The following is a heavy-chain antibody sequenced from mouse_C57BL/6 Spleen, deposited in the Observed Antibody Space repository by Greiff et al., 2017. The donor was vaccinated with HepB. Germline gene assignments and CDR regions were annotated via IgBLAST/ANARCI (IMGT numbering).Heavy chain of an antibody. CDR3: TRFTTVEGGFDY. CDR2: IDPETGGT. V-gene: IGHV1-15*01. D-gene: IGHD1-1*01. J-gene: IGHJ2*01. Sequence: QVQLQQSGAELVRPGASVTLSCKASGYTFTDYEMHWVKQTPVHGLEWIGAIDPETGGTAYNQKFKGKAILTADKSSSTAYMELRSLTSEDSAVYYCTRFTTVEGGFDYWGQGTTLTVSS. CDR1: GYTFTDYE.